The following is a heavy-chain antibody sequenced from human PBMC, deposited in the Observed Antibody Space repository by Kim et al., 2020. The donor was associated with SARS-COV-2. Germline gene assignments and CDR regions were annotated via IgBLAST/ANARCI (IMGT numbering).Heavy chain of an antibody. Sequence: YAQKFQGRVTMTRNTSISTAYMGLSSLRSEDTAVYYCARGFSSWRIYFYYWGQGTLVTVSS. D-gene: IGHD6-13*01. CDR3: ARGFSSWRIYFYY. V-gene: IGHV1-8*01. J-gene: IGHJ4*02.